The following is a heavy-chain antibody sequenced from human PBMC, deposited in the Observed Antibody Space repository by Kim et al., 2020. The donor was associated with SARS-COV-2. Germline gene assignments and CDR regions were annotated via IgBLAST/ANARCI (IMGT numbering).Heavy chain of an antibody. CDR2: ISYNSGSI. V-gene: IGHV3-9*01. Sequence: GGSLRLSCSASGFTFGDYTVHWVRQAPGKGLEWISSISYNSGSINYADSVKGRFTISRDNAKNSLHLQMNSLRPDDTALYFFAKDWGYGTGTSFDCWGQGTLVTVSS. J-gene: IGHJ4*02. D-gene: IGHD3-10*01. CDR1: GFTFGDYT. CDR3: AKDWGYGTGTSFDC.